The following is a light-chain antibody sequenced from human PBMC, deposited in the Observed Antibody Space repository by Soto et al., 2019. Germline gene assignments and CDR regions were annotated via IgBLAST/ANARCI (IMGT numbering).Light chain of an antibody. Sequence: EIVLTQSPATLSLSPGERATLSCRASQSVSSYLAWYQQKPGQAPRLLIYDASNRATGIPARFSGSGSGTDFTLTISSLEPEDFAVYYCQQRSNWPLPWTFGQGTKLEIK. CDR2: DAS. V-gene: IGKV3-11*01. CDR1: QSVSSY. CDR3: QQRSNWPLPWT. J-gene: IGKJ2*02.